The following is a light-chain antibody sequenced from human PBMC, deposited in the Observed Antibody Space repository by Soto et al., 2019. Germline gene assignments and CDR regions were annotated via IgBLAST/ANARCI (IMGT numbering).Light chain of an antibody. V-gene: IGKV3-15*01. Sequence: VMTQSPATLSVSPGDRVPLSCRGSQTVSRNLAWYQQRPGTAPRLLIYAISNRATAVPASFSGSASATYSTPTISRLHSDYFAFYFRQHYNNSPTFGQGTRLEIK. CDR1: QTVSRN. CDR2: AIS. J-gene: IGKJ5*01. CDR3: QHYNNSPT.